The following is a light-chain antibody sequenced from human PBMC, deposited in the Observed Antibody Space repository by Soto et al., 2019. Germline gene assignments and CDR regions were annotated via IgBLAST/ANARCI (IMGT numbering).Light chain of an antibody. J-gene: IGLJ1*01. Sequence: QSALTQPASVSGSPGQSITISCSGTSSDIGGYDHVAWYQQFTGKSPKLMIYRVSNRPAGVSYRFSGSKSGNTAPLTISGRQAEDEADYCCISYTRSRSYVFGSGTKVTVL. V-gene: IGLV2-14*01. CDR3: ISYTRSRSYV. CDR1: SSDIGGYDH. CDR2: RVS.